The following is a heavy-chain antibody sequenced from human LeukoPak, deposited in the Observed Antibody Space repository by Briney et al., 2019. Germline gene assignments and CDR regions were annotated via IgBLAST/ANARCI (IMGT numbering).Heavy chain of an antibody. Sequence: GGSLRLSCAASGFTFSSYAMSWVRQAPGKGLEWVSAISGSGGSTYYADSVKGRFTISRDNSKNTLDLQMNSLRAEDAAVYYCARDAVAAAGFSIRWFDPWGHGTLVTVSS. CDR2: ISGSGGST. CDR1: GFTFSSYA. V-gene: IGHV3-23*01. J-gene: IGHJ5*02. CDR3: ARDAVAAAGFSIRWFDP. D-gene: IGHD6-13*01.